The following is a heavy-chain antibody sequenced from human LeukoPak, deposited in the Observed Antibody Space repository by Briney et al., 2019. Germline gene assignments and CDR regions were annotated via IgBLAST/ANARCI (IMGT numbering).Heavy chain of an antibody. CDR1: GGSFSGYY. CDR3: ASYGDPTKDAFDI. Sequence: SETLSLTCAVYGGSFSGYYWSWIRQAPGKGLEWIGEINQSGITNYNPSLKSRVTISRDTSKNQFSLHLNSVTAADTAVYYCASYGDPTKDAFDIWGQGTMVTVSS. D-gene: IGHD4-17*01. V-gene: IGHV4-34*01. CDR2: INQSGIT. J-gene: IGHJ3*02.